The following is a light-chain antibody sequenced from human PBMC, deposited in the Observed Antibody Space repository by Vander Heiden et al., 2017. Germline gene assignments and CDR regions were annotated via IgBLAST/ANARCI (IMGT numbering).Light chain of an antibody. CDR1: KLGDKY. CDR3: QAWDSSTVV. V-gene: IGLV3-1*01. CDR2: QDN. J-gene: IGLJ2*01. Sequence: SYELTQPPSASVSPGQPASITCSGDKLGDKYACWYQQKPGQSPVLVIYQDNKRTSGIPERFSGSNSGNTATLTISGTQPMDEADYYCQAWDSSTVVFGGGTKLTVL.